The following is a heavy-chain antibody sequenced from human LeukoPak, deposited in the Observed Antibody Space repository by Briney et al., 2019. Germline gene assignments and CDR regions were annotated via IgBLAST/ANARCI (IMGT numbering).Heavy chain of an antibody. CDR2: ISWNSGSI. D-gene: IGHD1-26*01. Sequence: GGSLRLSCAASGFTFDDYAMHWVRQAPGKGLEWVSGISWNSGSIGYADSVKGRFTISRDNAKNSLYLQMNSLRAEDTALYYCARRGGSSEEYDDWGQGTLVTVFS. CDR1: GFTFDDYA. V-gene: IGHV3-9*01. CDR3: ARRGGSSEEYDD. J-gene: IGHJ4*02.